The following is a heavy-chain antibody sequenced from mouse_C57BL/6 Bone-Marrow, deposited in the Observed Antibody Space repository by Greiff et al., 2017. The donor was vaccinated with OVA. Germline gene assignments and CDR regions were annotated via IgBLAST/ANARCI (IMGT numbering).Heavy chain of an antibody. V-gene: IGHV7-1*01. CDR1: GFTFSDFY. J-gene: IGHJ3*01. CDR2: SRNKANDYTT. CDR3: ARDARGWGLAY. Sequence: EVQVVDSGGGLVQSGRSLRLSCATSGFTFSDFYMEWVRQAPGKGLEWIAASRNKANDYTTEYSASVKGRFIVSRDTSQSILYLQMNALRAEDTAIYYCARDARGWGLAYWGQGTLVTVSA. D-gene: IGHD2-3*01.